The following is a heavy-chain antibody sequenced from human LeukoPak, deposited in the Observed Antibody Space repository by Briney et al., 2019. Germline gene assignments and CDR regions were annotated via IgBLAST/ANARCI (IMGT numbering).Heavy chain of an antibody. D-gene: IGHD3-22*01. CDR1: GLTFSSYG. J-gene: IGHJ4*02. CDR3: AKGVGYYYDSSGLTHTYYFDY. V-gene: IGHV3-30*02. CDR2: IRYDGSNK. Sequence: PGGSLRLSCAASGLTFSSYGMHWVRQAPGKGLEWVAFIRYDGSNKYYADSVKGRFTISRDNSKNTLYLQMNSLRAEDTAVYYCAKGVGYYYDSSGLTHTYYFDYWGQGTLVTVSS.